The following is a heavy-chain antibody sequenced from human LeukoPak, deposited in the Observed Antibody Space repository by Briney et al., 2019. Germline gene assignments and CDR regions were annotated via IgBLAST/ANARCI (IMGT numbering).Heavy chain of an antibody. CDR3: ARERGSSGWDY. J-gene: IGHJ4*02. Sequence: PGRSLRLSCAASGFTFSSYAMHWVRQAPGKGLEWVAVISHDGSNKYYADSVKGRFTISRDNSKNTLYLRMNSLRAEDTAVYYCARERGSSGWDYWGQGTLVTVSS. CDR1: GFTFSSYA. CDR2: ISHDGSNK. D-gene: IGHD6-19*01. V-gene: IGHV3-30*04.